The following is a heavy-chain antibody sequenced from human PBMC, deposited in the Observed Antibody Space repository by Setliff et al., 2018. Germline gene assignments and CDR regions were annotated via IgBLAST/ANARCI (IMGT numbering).Heavy chain of an antibody. CDR2: IYSGDRNT. D-gene: IGHD1-7*01. V-gene: IGHV3-23*03. CDR3: AKPQVELRWGFEY. CDR1: GFTFSTYA. Sequence: GGSLRLSCAASGFTFSTYAMSWVRQAPGKGLEWVSTIYSGDRNTFYTDSVKGRFTIFRDGSKNTLYLQMTSLRAEDTAVYYCAKPQVELRWGFEYWGQGTPVTVSS. J-gene: IGHJ4*02.